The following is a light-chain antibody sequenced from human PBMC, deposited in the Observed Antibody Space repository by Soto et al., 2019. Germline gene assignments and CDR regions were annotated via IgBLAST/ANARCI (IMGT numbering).Light chain of an antibody. CDR1: QSISDF. CDR3: QQSYRGQAWT. CDR2: TAS. Sequence: DIQMTQSTSSLSASVGDRVTITCRASQSISDFLNWYQQKAGQAPKLLIYTASHLQSGVPSRFSGSGSGTDFTLTISSLQPEDFATYFCQQSYRGQAWTFGQGTRVDLK. V-gene: IGKV1-39*01. J-gene: IGKJ1*01.